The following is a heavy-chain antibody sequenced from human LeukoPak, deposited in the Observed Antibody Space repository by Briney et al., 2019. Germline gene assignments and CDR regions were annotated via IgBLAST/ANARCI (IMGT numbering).Heavy chain of an antibody. CDR3: ARYCSGGSCYSVGAFDI. Sequence: GGSLRLSCAASGFTFSSYSMNWVRQAPGKGLEWVSSISSSSSYIYYADSVKGRFTISRDNAKNSLYLQMNSLRAEDTAVYYCARYCSGGSCYSVGAFDIWGQGTMVTVSS. CDR1: GFTFSSYS. J-gene: IGHJ3*02. D-gene: IGHD2-15*01. CDR2: ISSSSSYI. V-gene: IGHV3-21*01.